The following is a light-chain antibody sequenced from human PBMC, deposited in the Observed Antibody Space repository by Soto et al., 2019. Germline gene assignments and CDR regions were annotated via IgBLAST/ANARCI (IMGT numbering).Light chain of an antibody. Sequence: EIVMTQSPATLSVSPGERATLSCRAAQSVNSNLAWYQQRPGQAPRLLIYGASTRATGIPARFSGSGSGTEFTLTISSLQSEDFAVYYCQQSDYWPRTFGQGTKVEIK. V-gene: IGKV3-15*01. CDR1: QSVNSN. CDR3: QQSDYWPRT. CDR2: GAS. J-gene: IGKJ1*01.